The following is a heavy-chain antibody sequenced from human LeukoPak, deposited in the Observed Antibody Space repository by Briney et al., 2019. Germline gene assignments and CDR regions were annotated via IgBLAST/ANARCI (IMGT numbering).Heavy chain of an antibody. CDR2: ISDDETYK. CDR3: ARRAPSHNFDD. Sequence: GGSLRLSCAASGFTFNSYSMHWVRQAPGKGLEWVTAISDDETYKFYADSVRGRFTISRDNAKNSLYLQMNSLRVEDTALYYCARRAPSHNFDDWGQGTLVTVSS. J-gene: IGHJ4*01. CDR1: GFTFNSYS. V-gene: IGHV3-30-3*01.